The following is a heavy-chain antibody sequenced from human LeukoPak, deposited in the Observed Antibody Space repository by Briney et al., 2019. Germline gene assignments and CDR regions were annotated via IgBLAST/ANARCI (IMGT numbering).Heavy chain of an antibody. D-gene: IGHD3-3*01. CDR1: GFTVSSNY. Sequence: GSLRLSCATSGFTVSSNYMSWVRQAPGKGLEWVSVIYSGGSTYYADSVKGRFTISRDNSKNTLYLQMNSLRAEDTAVYYCARGKVGAIRIWDCWGQGTLVTVSS. V-gene: IGHV3-66*01. CDR3: ARGKVGAIRIWDC. CDR2: IYSGGST. J-gene: IGHJ4*02.